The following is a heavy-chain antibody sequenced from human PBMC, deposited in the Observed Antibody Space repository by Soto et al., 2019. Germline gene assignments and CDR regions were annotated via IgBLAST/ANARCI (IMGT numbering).Heavy chain of an antibody. CDR1: GFTFSSYG. Sequence: QVQLVEAGGGVVQPGRSLRLSCAASGFTFSSYGMHWVRQAPGKGLDWVVVIYDGSNKYYADSVKVRFTISRDNSKKTMYLQMNSRRAEDTAVYSCANELWSGPMDVWCQVTNVTVSS. J-gene: IGHJ6*02. CDR3: ANELWSGPMDV. D-gene: IGHD3-3*01. CDR2: IYDGSNK. V-gene: IGHV3-30*18.